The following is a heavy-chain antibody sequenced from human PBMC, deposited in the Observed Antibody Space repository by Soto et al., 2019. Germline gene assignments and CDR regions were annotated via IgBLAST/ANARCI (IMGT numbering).Heavy chain of an antibody. V-gene: IGHV1-3*01. CDR1: GYTFITYA. CDR2: IDAGNGNT. D-gene: IGHD3-3*02. J-gene: IGHJ4*02. CDR3: ATEHFWTGLSDS. Sequence: QVQLVQSGAEVKKPGTSVKVSCKASGYTFITYAMHWVRQAPGQRLEWMGWIDAGNGNTKYSQKFQGRVIITRHTSVSTAYMELSSLRSEETALYYCATEHFWTGLSDSWGQGTLVTVSS.